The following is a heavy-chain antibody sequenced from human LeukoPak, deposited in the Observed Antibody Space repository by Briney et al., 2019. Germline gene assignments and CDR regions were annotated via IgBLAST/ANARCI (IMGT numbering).Heavy chain of an antibody. J-gene: IGHJ4*02. D-gene: IGHD3-22*01. CDR1: GFTVSSNY. CDR2: ISWNSGSI. V-gene: IGHV3-9*01. Sequence: GGSLRLSCAASGFTVSSNYMSWVRQAPGKGLEWVSGISWNSGSIGYADSVKGRFTISRDNAKNSLYLQMNSLRAEDTALYYCAKGGAGTQGLYYYDSSCYSLPVYWGQGTLVTVS. CDR3: AKGGAGTQGLYYYDSSCYSLPVY.